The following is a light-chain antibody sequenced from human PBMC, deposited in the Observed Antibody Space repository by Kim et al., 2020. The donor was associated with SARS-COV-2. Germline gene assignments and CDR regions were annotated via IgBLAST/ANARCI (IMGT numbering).Light chain of an antibody. CDR3: QTWGTGSWV. CDR1: SGHSSYA. V-gene: IGLV4-69*01. CDR2: LNSDGSH. J-gene: IGLJ3*02. Sequence: ASVKLTCTLSSGHSSYAVAWHQQQPEKGPRYLMKLNSDGSHSKGDGMPDRFSGSSSGAERYLTISSLQSEDEADYYCQTWGTGSWVFGGGTQLTVL.